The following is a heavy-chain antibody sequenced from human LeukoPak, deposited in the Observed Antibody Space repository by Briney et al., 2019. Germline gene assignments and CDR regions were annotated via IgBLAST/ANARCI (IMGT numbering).Heavy chain of an antibody. V-gene: IGHV1-18*01. CDR3: ARGGRRVVVPAATNFDY. D-gene: IGHD2-2*01. Sequence: ASVTVSCKASGYTFTSYGISWVRQAPGQGLEWMGWISAYNGNTNYAQKLQGRVTMTTDTSTSTAYMELRSLRPDDTAVYYCARGGRRVVVPAATNFDYWGQGTLVTVSS. CDR1: GYTFTSYG. CDR2: ISAYNGNT. J-gene: IGHJ4*02.